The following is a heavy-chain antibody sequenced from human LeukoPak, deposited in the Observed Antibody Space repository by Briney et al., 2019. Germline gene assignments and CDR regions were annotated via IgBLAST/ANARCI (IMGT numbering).Heavy chain of an antibody. J-gene: IGHJ4*02. V-gene: IGHV4-34*01. CDR3: ARGVGSSSSQAFDY. Sequence: SETLSLTCAVYGGSFSGYYWSWIRQPPGKGLEWIGEINHSGSTNYNPSLKSRVTISVDTSKNQFSLKLSSVTAADTAVYYCARGVGSSSSQAFDYWGQGTLVTVSS. D-gene: IGHD6-6*01. CDR2: INHSGST. CDR1: GGSFSGYY.